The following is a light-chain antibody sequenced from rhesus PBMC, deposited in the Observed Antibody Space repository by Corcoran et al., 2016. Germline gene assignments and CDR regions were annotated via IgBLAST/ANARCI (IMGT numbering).Light chain of an antibody. J-gene: IGKJ3*01. CDR2: YAS. CDR1: QGINHY. CDR3: QQYNNYPFT. V-gene: IGKV1-66*01. Sequence: DIQMPQSPSSLSASVGDRVTITCRASQGINHYLSCCQQKPGKAPKPMRYYASSLESEVPSRFSGSGSGPYYPLPISSLQPEDLATYYCQQYNNYPFTFGPVTKLDIK.